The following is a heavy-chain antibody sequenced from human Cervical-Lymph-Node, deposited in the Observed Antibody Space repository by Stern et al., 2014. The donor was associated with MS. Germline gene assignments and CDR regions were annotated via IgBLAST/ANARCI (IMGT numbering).Heavy chain of an antibody. CDR2: IFYSGTT. D-gene: IGHD6-19*01. CDR3: ARRVDSNGWSSTKYFDF. CDR1: GGSMSSNNFY. V-gene: IGHV4-39*01. J-gene: IGHJ4*02. Sequence: QLQLQESGPGLVKPSEPLSLTCAVSGGSMSSNNFYWDWIRQPPGKGLEWIGTIFYSGTTYYNPSLKSRVAISVDTSKNQFSLKLSSVTAADTAMYYCARRVDSNGWSSTKYFDFWGQGTLATVSS.